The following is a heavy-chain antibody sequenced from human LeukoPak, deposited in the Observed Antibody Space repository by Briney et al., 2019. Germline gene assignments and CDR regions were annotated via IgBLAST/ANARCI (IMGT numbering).Heavy chain of an antibody. D-gene: IGHD2/OR15-2a*01. J-gene: IGHJ3*02. CDR2: IIPIFGTA. CDR3: ATRKTGPLLPTDAFDI. CDR1: GGTFSSYA. V-gene: IGHV1-69*13. Sequence: SVKVSCKVSGGTFSSYAISWVRQAPGQGLEWMGGIIPIFGTANYAQKFQGRVTITADESTSTAYMELSSLRSEDTAVYYCATRKTGPLLPTDAFDIWGQGTMVTVSS.